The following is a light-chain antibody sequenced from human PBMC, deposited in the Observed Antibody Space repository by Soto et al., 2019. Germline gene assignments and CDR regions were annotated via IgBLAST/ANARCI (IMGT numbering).Light chain of an antibody. V-gene: IGKV2-40*01. Sequence: DIVMTQTPLSLTVTPGEPASLSCRSSQSLLDSDDGNTYLDWYLQKPGQTPQLLIYTVSYRASGVPDRFSGSGSGTDFTLKISRVEAEDVAVYYCMQRIEFPLTFGGGTKVEIK. CDR1: QSLLDSDDGNTY. CDR3: MQRIEFPLT. J-gene: IGKJ4*01. CDR2: TVS.